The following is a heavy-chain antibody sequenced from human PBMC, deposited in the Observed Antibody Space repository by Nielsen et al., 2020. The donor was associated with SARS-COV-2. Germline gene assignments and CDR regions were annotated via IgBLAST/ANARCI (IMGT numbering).Heavy chain of an antibody. CDR3: ARRGDYDILTGYHFDY. V-gene: IGHV1-8*01. CDR1: GYTFTSYD. D-gene: IGHD3-9*01. J-gene: IGHJ4*02. CDR2: MNPNSGNT. Sequence: ASVKVSCKASGYTFTSYDINSVRQATGQGLEWMGWMNPNSGNTGYAQKFQGRVTMTRNTSISTAYMELSSLRSEDTAVYYCARRGDYDILTGYHFDYWGQGTLVTVSS.